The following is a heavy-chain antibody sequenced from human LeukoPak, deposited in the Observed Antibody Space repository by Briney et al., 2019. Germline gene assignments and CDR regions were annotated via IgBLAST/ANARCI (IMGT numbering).Heavy chain of an antibody. J-gene: IGHJ3*02. CDR3: AGRGITGIKNSPPGAFDI. CDR1: GYTFTSYG. V-gene: IGHV1-18*01. Sequence: GASVKVSCKASGYTFTSYGISWVRQAPGQGLEWMGWISAYNGNTNYAQKLQGRVTMTRDTSTSTVYMELSSLRSEDTAVYYCAGRGITGIKNSPPGAFDIWGQGTMVTVSS. D-gene: IGHD1-20*01. CDR2: ISAYNGNT.